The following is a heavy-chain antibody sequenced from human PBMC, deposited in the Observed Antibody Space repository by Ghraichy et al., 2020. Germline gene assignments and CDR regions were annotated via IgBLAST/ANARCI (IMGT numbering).Heavy chain of an antibody. Sequence: LSLTCAASGFSFTNAWMSWVRQAPGKGLEWVGRIRSNAYGGTTDYAAPVKGRFTISRDDSKNTLFLQMNSLKTEDTAVYYCTTSDWYFDLWGRGTLVTVSS. CDR3: TTSDWYFDL. CDR2: IRSNAYGGTT. J-gene: IGHJ2*01. V-gene: IGHV3-15*01. CDR1: GFSFTNAW.